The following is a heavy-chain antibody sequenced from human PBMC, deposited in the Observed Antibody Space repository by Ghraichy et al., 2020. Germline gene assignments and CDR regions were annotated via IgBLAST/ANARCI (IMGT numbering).Heavy chain of an antibody. J-gene: IGHJ4*02. CDR3: ARDDGDILTGYYGPYFDY. V-gene: IGHV1-18*04. D-gene: IGHD3-9*01. Sequence: ASVKVSCKASGYTFTSYGISWVRQAPGQGLEWMGWISAYNGNTNYAQKLQGRVTMTTDTSTSTAYLELRSLRSDDTAVYYCARDDGDILTGYYGPYFDYWGQGTLVTVSS. CDR2: ISAYNGNT. CDR1: GYTFTSYG.